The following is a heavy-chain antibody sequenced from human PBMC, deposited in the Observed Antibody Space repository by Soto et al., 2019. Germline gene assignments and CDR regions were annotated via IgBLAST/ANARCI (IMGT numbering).Heavy chain of an antibody. Sequence: EVQLLEYGGGLLQPGGSLRLSLVASGFAFSSYAMSWVRQAPGKGLEWVSSISGSTSGTDYADAVKGRFTISRDNSNNHLYLQMNSLRAEDTAVYHCAKDRGFIDPFDYWGQGALVTVSS. V-gene: IGHV3-23*01. J-gene: IGHJ4*02. D-gene: IGHD3-16*02. CDR2: ISGSTSGT. CDR3: AKDRGFIDPFDY. CDR1: GFAFSSYA.